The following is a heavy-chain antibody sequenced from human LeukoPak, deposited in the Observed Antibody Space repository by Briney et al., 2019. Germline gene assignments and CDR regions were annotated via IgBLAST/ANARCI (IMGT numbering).Heavy chain of an antibody. CDR3: ARVGTSRYFDV. CDR1: GGSISSGGYS. D-gene: IGHD2-2*01. CDR2: IYHSGST. Sequence: SQTLSLTCAVSGGSISSGGYSWSWIRQPPGKGLEWIGYIYHSGSTYYNPSLKSQVTISVDRSKNQFSLMLSSVTAADTAVYYGARVGTSRYFDVWGQGTTVTVSS. J-gene: IGHJ6*01. V-gene: IGHV4-30-2*01.